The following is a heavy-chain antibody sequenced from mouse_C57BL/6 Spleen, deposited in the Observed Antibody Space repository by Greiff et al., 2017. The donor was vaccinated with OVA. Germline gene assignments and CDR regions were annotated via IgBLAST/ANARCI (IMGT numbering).Heavy chain of an antibody. CDR3: ARYRRPPNFDV. J-gene: IGHJ1*03. CDR2: IRNKANGYTT. V-gene: IGHV7-3*01. CDR1: GFTFTDYY. Sequence: DVHLVESGGGLVQPGGSLSLSCAASGFTFTDYYMSWVRQPPGKALEWLGFIRNKANGYTTEYSASVKGRFTISRDNSQSIRYLQMNALRAEDSATNYCARYRRPPNFDVWGTGTTATVSS.